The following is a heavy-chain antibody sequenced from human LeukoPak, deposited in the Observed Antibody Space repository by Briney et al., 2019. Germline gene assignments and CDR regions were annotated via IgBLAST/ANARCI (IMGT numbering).Heavy chain of an antibody. V-gene: IGHV3-53*01. CDR2: IYSSGNT. D-gene: IGHD1-26*01. Sequence: GGSLRLSCAASGFTVSSNYMSWVRQAPGKGLEWVSIIYSSGNTYYADSVKRRFTISRDTSKNTLYLQMNSLRAEDTAFYYCAREVGATRGLDPWGQGTLVTVSS. CDR3: AREVGATRGLDP. J-gene: IGHJ5*02. CDR1: GFTVSSNY.